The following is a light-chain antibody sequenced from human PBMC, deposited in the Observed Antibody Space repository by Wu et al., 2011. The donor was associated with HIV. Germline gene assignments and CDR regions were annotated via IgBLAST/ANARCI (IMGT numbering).Light chain of an antibody. J-gene: IGKJ5*01. CDR2: DAS. CDR3: QQGFNWPLT. Sequence: DASNRTMGIAARFSGSGSGTDFTLIISSLETEDSAVYYCQQGFNWPLTFGQGTRLEIK. V-gene: IGKV3-11*01.